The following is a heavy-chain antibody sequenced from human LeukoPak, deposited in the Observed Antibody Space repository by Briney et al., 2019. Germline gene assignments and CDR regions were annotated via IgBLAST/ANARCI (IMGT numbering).Heavy chain of an antibody. CDR2: IYYSGST. CDR1: GGSISSYY. V-gene: IGHV4-59*01. J-gene: IGHJ3*02. D-gene: IGHD3-22*01. CDR3: ASWDSSGYDAFDI. Sequence: PSETLSLTCTVSGGSISSYYWGWIRQPPGKGLEWIGYIYYSGSTNYNPSLKSRVTISVDTSKNQFSLKLSSVTAADTAVYYCASWDSSGYDAFDIWGQGTMVTVSS.